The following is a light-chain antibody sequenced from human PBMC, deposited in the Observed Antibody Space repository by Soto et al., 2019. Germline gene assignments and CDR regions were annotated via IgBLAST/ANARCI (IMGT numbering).Light chain of an antibody. J-gene: IGLJ1*01. CDR2: ANK. CDR1: SSNIGAGYV. V-gene: IGLV1-40*01. Sequence: QAVVTQPPSVSGAPGQRVTISCTGSSSNIGAGYVVHWYQQLPGTAPKLLMYANKNRPSGVPDRFSGSKSGTSASLAITGLQAEDEADYYCQSYDSSLSGFYVFGTGTKLTVL. CDR3: QSYDSSLSGFYV.